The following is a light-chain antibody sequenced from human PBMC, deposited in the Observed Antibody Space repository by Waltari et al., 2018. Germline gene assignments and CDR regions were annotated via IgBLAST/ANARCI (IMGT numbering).Light chain of an antibody. J-gene: IGLJ2*01. Sequence: QSALTQPPSASGSPGQSVTISCTGTSSDVGGYTYVFWYQQPPDKAPKLLIYEGSKRPSGVPDRFSGSKSDNTASLTVSGLQAEDEADYYCSSYAGSDNFVVFGGGTKLTVL. V-gene: IGLV2-8*01. CDR1: SSDVGGYTY. CDR2: EGS. CDR3: SSYAGSDNFVV.